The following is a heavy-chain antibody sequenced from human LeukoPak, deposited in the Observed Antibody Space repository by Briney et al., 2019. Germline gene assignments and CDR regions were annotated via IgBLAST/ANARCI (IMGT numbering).Heavy chain of an antibody. CDR2: ISGSGGST. D-gene: IGHD1-14*01. Sequence: GGSLRLSCAASGFTFSSYAMSWVRQAPGKGLEWVSAISGSGGSTYYADSVKGRFTISRDNSKNTLYLQMNSLRAEDKAVYYCARNHEDFYYYGMDVWGQGTTVTVSS. J-gene: IGHJ6*02. CDR3: ARNHEDFYYYGMDV. V-gene: IGHV3-23*01. CDR1: GFTFSSYA.